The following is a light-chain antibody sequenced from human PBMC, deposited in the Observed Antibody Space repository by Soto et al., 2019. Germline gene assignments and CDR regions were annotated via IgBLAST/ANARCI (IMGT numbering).Light chain of an antibody. CDR1: ASNLGAKYA. Sequence: QSVLTQPPSVSGAPGQRVTISCTGSASNLGAKYAVHWYQHLPGTAPKLLIYDNIHRPSGVPDRFSGSKFDTSASLAITGLQAEDEADYYCQSYDTTLSGLVFGGGTKLTVL. V-gene: IGLV1-40*01. J-gene: IGLJ3*02. CDR2: DNI. CDR3: QSYDTTLSGLV.